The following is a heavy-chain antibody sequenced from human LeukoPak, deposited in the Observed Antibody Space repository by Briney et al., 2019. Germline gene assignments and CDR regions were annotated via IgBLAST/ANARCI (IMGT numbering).Heavy chain of an antibody. J-gene: IGHJ3*01. V-gene: IGHV4-30-2*01. CDR3: AREASYYGAIDAFDV. CDR1: GGSISSGGYS. Sequence: PSETLSLTCAVSGGSISSGGYSWSWIRQPPGKGLEWIGYIYHSGSTYYNPSLKSRVTMSVDTSKNQFSLKLTSVTAADTAIYYCAREASYYGAIDAFDVWGQGTRVTVSS. D-gene: IGHD4-17*01. CDR2: IYHSGST.